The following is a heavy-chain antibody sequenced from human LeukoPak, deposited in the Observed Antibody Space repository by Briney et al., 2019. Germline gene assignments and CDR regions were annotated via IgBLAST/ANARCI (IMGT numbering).Heavy chain of an antibody. CDR2: ISSRSSYI. CDR3: ARQYYDIWSGYYTADYYFDY. Sequence: GGSLRLSCAAAGVTFSSYGMNWVRQAPGKGLEWVSSISSRSSYIYYADSVKGRFTISRDNAKNSLYLELHSLRAEDTAVYYCARQYYDIWSGYYTADYYFDYWGQGTLVTVSS. CDR1: GVTFSSYG. V-gene: IGHV3-21*06. J-gene: IGHJ4*02. D-gene: IGHD3-3*01.